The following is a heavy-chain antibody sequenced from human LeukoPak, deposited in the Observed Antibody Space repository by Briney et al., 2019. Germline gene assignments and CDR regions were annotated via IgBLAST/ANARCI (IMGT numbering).Heavy chain of an antibody. V-gene: IGHV3-7*02. D-gene: IGHD3-22*01. CDR3: YSMIVVEIRVINDY. J-gene: IGHJ4*02. CDR1: GFTFSGYW. CDR2: IKPDGSEK. Sequence: PGGSLRLSCAASGFTFSGYWMSWVRQAPGKGLEWVANIKPDGSEKYYVDSVKGRFTISRDNAKNSLYLQMNSLRAEDTAVYYCYSMIVVEIRVINDYWGQGTLVTVSS.